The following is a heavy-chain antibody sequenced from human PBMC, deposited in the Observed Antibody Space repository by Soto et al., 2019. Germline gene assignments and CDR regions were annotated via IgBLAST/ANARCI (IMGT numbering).Heavy chain of an antibody. J-gene: IGHJ4*02. Sequence: VQLVESGGDLVKPGGSLRLSCAASGYTFSDYYMSWIRQAPGKGLEWISYIDTSGTKIYYADSVKGRFTITRDNAKNSLYLEMNSLRDEDTAVYYCASHYDMWSGYLSPVDYWGQGTPVTVSS. D-gene: IGHD3-3*01. CDR3: ASHYDMWSGYLSPVDY. CDR2: IDTSGTKI. V-gene: IGHV3-11*01. CDR1: GYTFSDYY.